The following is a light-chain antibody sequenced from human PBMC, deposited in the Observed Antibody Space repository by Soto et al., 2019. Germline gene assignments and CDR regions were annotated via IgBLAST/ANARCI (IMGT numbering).Light chain of an antibody. Sequence: PWPISALFCMASQNFGSPYLAWSPQKPGQPPRLLFFDASSRASGVPHRFSAGGSGTDFTLIISSLQPEDFAVYYCQQRVNWPPTFGGGTKVDIK. J-gene: IGKJ4*01. CDR1: QNFGSPY. CDR2: DAS. CDR3: QQRVNWPPT. V-gene: IGKV3D-20*02.